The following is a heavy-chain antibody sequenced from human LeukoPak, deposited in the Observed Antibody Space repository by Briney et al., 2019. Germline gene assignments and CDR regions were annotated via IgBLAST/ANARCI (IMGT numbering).Heavy chain of an antibody. Sequence: PSQTLFLTCTVSGGSISSGGYYWSWIRQHPGKGLEWIGYIYYSGSTYYNPSLKSRVTISVDTSKNQFSLKLSSVTAADTAVYYCARGREYCSSTRCYFFAFDIWGQGTMVTVSS. CDR3: ARGREYCSSTRCYFFAFDI. CDR1: GGSISSGGYY. V-gene: IGHV4-31*03. J-gene: IGHJ3*02. D-gene: IGHD2-2*01. CDR2: IYYSGST.